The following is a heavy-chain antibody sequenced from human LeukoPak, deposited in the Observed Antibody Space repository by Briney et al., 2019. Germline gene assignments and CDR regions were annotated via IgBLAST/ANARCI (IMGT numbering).Heavy chain of an antibody. CDR1: GFTFHDYA. D-gene: IGHD3-22*01. CDR2: IRWNSGGI. V-gene: IGHV3-9*01. CDR3: ANGDDSSGYYYSWTY. Sequence: PGGSLRLSCAASGFTFHDYAMHRVRQAPGKGLEWVSGIRWNSGGIAYADSVKGRFTISRDNAKNSLYLQMNSLRAEDTALYYCANGDDSSGYYYSWTYWGQGTLVTVSS. J-gene: IGHJ4*02.